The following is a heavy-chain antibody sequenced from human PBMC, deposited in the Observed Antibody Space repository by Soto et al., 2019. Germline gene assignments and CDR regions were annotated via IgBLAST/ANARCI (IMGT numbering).Heavy chain of an antibody. CDR1: GFSLTSYG. D-gene: IGHD4-17*01. J-gene: IGHJ1*01. CDR3: VIDAHGDYARHFTK. Sequence: QVHLVESGGGVVQPGRSLRLSCAVSGFSLTSYGMHWVRQTPGQGLEWVAVIWYDGSTKYYADSVKGRFTISRDTCSNTVFLQTTILRIEDRGVDYCVIDAHGDYARHFTKWSQWSLVPVSS. CDR2: IWYDGSTK. V-gene: IGHV3-33*01.